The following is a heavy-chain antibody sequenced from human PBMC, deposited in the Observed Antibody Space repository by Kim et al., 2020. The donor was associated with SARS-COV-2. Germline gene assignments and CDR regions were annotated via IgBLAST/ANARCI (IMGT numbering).Heavy chain of an antibody. CDR3: ASEYYDILTGYYIGYY. J-gene: IGHJ4*01. CDR2: IYYSGST. V-gene: IGHV4-39*01. CDR1: GGSSSSSSYY. D-gene: IGHD3-9*01. Sequence: SETLSLTCTVSGGSSSSSSYYWGWIRQPPGKGLEWIGSIYYSGSTYYNPSLKSRITISVDTSKNQFSLKLSSVTAADTAVYYCASEYYDILTGYYIGYY.